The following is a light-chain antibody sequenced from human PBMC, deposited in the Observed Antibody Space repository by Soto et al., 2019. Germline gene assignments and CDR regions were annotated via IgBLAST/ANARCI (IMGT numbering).Light chain of an antibody. Sequence: ETVLTQSPGTVSLSPGERATLSCRTSQSVNSNFLAWYQQKPGQAPRLLIYGVFNRATGIPDRFSGSGSGTDFTLTISGLGPEDSAVYYCQHYDGSPRTFVQGTKLEIK. V-gene: IGKV3-20*01. J-gene: IGKJ2*01. CDR1: QSVNSNF. CDR3: QHYDGSPRT. CDR2: GVF.